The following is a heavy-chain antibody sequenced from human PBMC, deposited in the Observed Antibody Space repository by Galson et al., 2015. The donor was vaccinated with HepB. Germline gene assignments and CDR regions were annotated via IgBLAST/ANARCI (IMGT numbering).Heavy chain of an antibody. D-gene: IGHD2-15*01. CDR3: ARSNLKYVAFFDS. J-gene: IGHJ4*02. V-gene: IGHV3-74*01. CDR2: INGDGSIT. Sequence: SLRLSCAASGFVFSSYWIHWVRQVPGKGLVWVSRINGDGSITSYADSVKGRITISRDNAKNTLYLQMNSLRVEDTAVYYCARSNLKYVAFFDSWGQGTLVAVSS. CDR1: GFVFSSYW.